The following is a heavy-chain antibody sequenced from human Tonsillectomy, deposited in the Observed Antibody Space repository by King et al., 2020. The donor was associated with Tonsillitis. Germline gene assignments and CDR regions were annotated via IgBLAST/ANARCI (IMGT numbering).Heavy chain of an antibody. CDR1: GFTFSSYA. V-gene: IGHV3-23*04. Sequence: VQLVESGGGLVQPGGSLRLSCAASGFTFSSYAMSWVRQAPGKGLEWVSAISGSGGSTYYADSVKGRFTISRDNSKNTLYLQMNSLRAVDTAVYYCAKGSGYCSSTSCLTYYYYGMDVWGQGTTVTVSS. J-gene: IGHJ6*02. CDR2: ISGSGGST. D-gene: IGHD2-2*03. CDR3: AKGSGYCSSTSCLTYYYYGMDV.